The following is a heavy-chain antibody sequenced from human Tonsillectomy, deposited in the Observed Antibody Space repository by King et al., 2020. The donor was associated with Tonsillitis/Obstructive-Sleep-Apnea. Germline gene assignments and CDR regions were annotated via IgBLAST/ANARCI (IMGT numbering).Heavy chain of an antibody. V-gene: IGHV3-33*01. D-gene: IGHD2-21*01. CDR2: LCLVGIIK. Sequence: VQLVESGGAGVRLGGSLRPPVQRLGLPSSVFFFHGFARPQAKGRGGGAVLCLVGIIKYYVDSVRGRFTISRDNSKNTLYLQMNSLRAEDTAVYYCARGLGNIVGNGMDVWGLGTAVTVSS. CDR3: ARGLGNIVGNGMDV. J-gene: IGHJ6*02. CDR1: GLPSSVFF.